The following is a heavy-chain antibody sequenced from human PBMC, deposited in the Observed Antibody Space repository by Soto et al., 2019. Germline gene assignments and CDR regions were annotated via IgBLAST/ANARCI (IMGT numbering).Heavy chain of an antibody. CDR3: TTDSLVGISSGYYSFGY. V-gene: IGHV3-15*01. J-gene: IGHJ4*02. D-gene: IGHD3-22*01. CDR2: IKSKTDGGTT. Sequence: GGSLRLSCAASGFTFSNAWMSWVRQAPGKGLEWVGRIKSKTDGGTTDYAAPVKGRFTISRDDSKNTLYLQMNSLKTEDTAVYYCTTDSLVGISSGYYSFGYWGQGTLVTVSS. CDR1: GFTFSNAW.